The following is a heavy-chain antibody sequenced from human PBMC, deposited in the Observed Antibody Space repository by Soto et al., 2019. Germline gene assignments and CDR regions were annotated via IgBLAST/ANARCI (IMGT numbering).Heavy chain of an antibody. CDR3: ARAVSHVSPTHVQYPLYHYYYYGMDV. CDR2: IIRIFGTA. D-gene: IGHD2-15*01. J-gene: IGHJ6*02. CDR1: GGTFSSYA. Sequence: GASVKVSCKASGGTFSSYAMSWVRQAPGQGLEWMGGIIRIFGTANYAQKFQGRVTITADESTSTAYMELSSLRSEDTAVYYCARAVSHVSPTHVQYPLYHYYYYGMDVWGQGTTVTVSS. V-gene: IGHV1-69*13.